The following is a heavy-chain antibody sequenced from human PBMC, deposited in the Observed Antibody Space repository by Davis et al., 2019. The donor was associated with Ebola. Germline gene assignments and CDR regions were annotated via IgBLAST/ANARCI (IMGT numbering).Heavy chain of an antibody. D-gene: IGHD2/OR15-2a*01. J-gene: IGHJ5*02. V-gene: IGHV4-34*01. CDR2: INRGGST. CDR1: GGSFSGYY. CDR3: ARTVLQGWFDP. Sequence: SETLSLTCAVSGGSFSGYYCSWIRQPPGKGLEWIGEINRGGSTNYNPSLKSRVTISVDTSKNQFSLKLSSVTAADTAVYYCARTVLQGWFDPWGQGTQVTVSS.